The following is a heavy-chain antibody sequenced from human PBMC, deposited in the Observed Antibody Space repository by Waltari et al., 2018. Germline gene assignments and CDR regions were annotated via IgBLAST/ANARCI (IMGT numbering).Heavy chain of an antibody. Sequence: EVQLVESGGGLVQPGRSLRLSCIASGFTFGDYAMSWFRQAPGQGLEWVGFISSKAYGGTTEYAASVKGRFTISRDDSKSIAYLQMNSLKTEDTAVYYCTRDRLGTYYDFWSGYYPFDYWGQGTLVTVSS. V-gene: IGHV3-49*03. J-gene: IGHJ4*02. CDR3: TRDRLGTYYDFWSGYYPFDY. D-gene: IGHD3-3*01. CDR1: GFTFGDYA. CDR2: ISSKAYGGTT.